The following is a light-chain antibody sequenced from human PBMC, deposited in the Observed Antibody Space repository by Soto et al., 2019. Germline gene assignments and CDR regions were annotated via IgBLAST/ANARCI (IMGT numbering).Light chain of an antibody. CDR2: GAS. V-gene: IGKV3-20*01. CDR3: QHYIKSPPMYT. J-gene: IGKJ2*01. Sequence: ETVLTQSPGTLSLSPGERATLSCRASQSVSSRYLAWYQQKPGQAPRLLIYGASSRATGIPDRFSDSGYGTEFTRTIRRLEPEYFAVYYCQHYIKSPPMYTFGQGTKLEIK. CDR1: QSVSSRY.